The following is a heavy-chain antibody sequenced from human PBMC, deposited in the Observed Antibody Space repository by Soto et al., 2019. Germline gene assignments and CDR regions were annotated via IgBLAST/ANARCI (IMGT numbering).Heavy chain of an antibody. V-gene: IGHV3-30-3*01. CDR1: GFTFSSYA. D-gene: IGHD5-18*01. Sequence: PGGSLRLSCAASGFTFSSYAMHWVRQAPGKGLEWVAVISYDGSNKYYADSVKGRFTVSRDNSKNTLYLQMNSLRAEDTAGYYCASDQQKGLPNAYGMDVWGQGTTVTVS. CDR3: ASDQQKGLPNAYGMDV. J-gene: IGHJ6*02. CDR2: ISYDGSNK.